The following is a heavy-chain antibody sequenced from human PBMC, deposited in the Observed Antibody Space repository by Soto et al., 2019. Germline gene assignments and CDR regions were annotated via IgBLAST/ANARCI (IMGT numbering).Heavy chain of an antibody. Sequence: EVQLVESGGGLVQPGGSLRLSCAASGFTFSSYWMSWVRQAPGKGLEWVANIKQDGSEKYYVDSVKGRLTISRDNAKNSLYLQMNSLRAEDTAVYYCARDRGCSSTSCYPLDAFDIWGQGTMVTVSS. CDR2: IKQDGSEK. J-gene: IGHJ3*02. CDR3: ARDRGCSSTSCYPLDAFDI. CDR1: GFTFSSYW. V-gene: IGHV3-7*01. D-gene: IGHD2-2*01.